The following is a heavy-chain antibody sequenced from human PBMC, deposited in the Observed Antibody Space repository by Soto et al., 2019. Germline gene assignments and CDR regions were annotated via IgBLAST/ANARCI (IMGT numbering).Heavy chain of an antibody. CDR1: GFTFGNAW. CDR2: IKSKTDGGTT. CDR3: TTLCGFDEWELHPPPDY. J-gene: IGHJ4*02. D-gene: IGHD1-26*01. Sequence: PGGSLRLSCAASGFTFGNAWMSWVRQAPGKGLEWVGRIKSKTDGGTTDYAAPVKGRFTISRDDSKNTLYLQMNSLKTEDTAVYYCTTLCGFDEWELHPPPDYWGQGTLVTDSS. V-gene: IGHV3-15*01.